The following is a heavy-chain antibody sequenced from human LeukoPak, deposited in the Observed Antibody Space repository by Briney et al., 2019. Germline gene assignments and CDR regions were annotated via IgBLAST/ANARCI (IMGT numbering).Heavy chain of an antibody. CDR3: ARDQYSYAHAAH. Sequence: GGSLRLSCAASGFTFSSYSMNWVRQAPGKGLEWVSVIYSGGTTYYADSVKGRFTISRDNSKNTLHLQMNSLRAEDTAVYYCARDQYSYAHAAHWGQGTLVTVSS. CDR1: GFTFSSYS. D-gene: IGHD5-18*01. V-gene: IGHV3-66*01. CDR2: IYSGGTT. J-gene: IGHJ4*02.